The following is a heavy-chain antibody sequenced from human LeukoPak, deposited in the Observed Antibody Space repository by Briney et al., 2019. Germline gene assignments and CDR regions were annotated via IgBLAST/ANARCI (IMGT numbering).Heavy chain of an antibody. CDR2: IKQDGSEK. D-gene: IGHD4-23*01. Sequence: GGSLRLSCAASGFTFSNYWMTWVRQAPGKGLEWVANIKQDGSEKNYVDSVKGRFTISRDRARNSLYLQMDSLRPEDTALYYCAKDTGGNGAYFYAMDVWGQGTSVTVSS. CDR1: GFTFSNYW. V-gene: IGHV3-7*03. CDR3: AKDTGGNGAYFYAMDV. J-gene: IGHJ6*02.